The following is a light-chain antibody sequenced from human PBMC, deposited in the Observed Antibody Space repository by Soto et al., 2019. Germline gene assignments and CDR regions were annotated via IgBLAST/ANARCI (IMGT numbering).Light chain of an antibody. CDR3: MQALQTPWT. CDR2: LGS. Sequence: DIVMTQSPLSLPVTPGEPASISCRSSQSLLHSNGYNYLDWYLRKAGQSPQLLIYLGSNRASGVPDRFSGSGSGTDFTLKISRVEAEDVGVYYCMQALQTPWTFGQGTKVEIK. CDR1: QSLLHSNGYNY. J-gene: IGKJ1*01. V-gene: IGKV2-28*01.